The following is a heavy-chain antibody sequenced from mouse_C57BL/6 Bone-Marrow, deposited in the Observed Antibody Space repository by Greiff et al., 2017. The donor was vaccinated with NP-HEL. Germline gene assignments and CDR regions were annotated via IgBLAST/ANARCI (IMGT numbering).Heavy chain of an antibody. J-gene: IGHJ3*01. V-gene: IGHV5-6*01. CDR3: ARRPMMVTTGAY. CDR1: GLTFSSYG. D-gene: IGHD2-3*01. CDR2: ISSGGRYT. Sequence: EVHLVESGGDLVKPGGSLKLSCAASGLTFSSYGMSWVRQTPDKRLEWVATISSGGRYTYYPDSVKGRFTISRDNAKNTLYLQMSSLKSEDTAMYYCARRPMMVTTGAYWGQGTLVTVSA.